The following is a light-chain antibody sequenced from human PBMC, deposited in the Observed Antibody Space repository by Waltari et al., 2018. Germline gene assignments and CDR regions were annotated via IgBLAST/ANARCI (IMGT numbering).Light chain of an antibody. J-gene: IGKJ1*01. Sequence: CKASQSVSRALAWYQQKPGQAPRLLIYGASNRATGIPDRFSGSGSGTDFSLTISSLEPEDFAVYYCQHYLRLPATFGQGTKVEIK. CDR1: QSVSRA. CDR3: QHYLRLPAT. V-gene: IGKV3-20*01. CDR2: GAS.